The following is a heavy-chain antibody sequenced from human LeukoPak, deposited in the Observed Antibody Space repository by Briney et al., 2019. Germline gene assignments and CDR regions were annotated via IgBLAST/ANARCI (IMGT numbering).Heavy chain of an antibody. D-gene: IGHD4-4*01. CDR2: ISSSSSTI. CDR3: ARDIRVDSNYVYYFDY. J-gene: IGHJ4*02. V-gene: IGHV3-48*01. CDR1: GFTFSSYS. Sequence: GGSLRLYCAASGFTFSSYSMNWVRQAPGKGLEWVSYISSSSSTIYYADSVKGRFTISRDNAKNSLYLQMNSLRAEDTAVYYCARDIRVDSNYVYYFDYWGQGTLVTVSS.